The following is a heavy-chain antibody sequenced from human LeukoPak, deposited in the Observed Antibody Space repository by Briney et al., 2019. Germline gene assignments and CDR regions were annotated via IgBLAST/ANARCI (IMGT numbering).Heavy chain of an antibody. V-gene: IGHV4-59*01. J-gene: IGHJ5*02. CDR3: ARVSWPGRGSQFDP. CDR2: ISYSGST. Sequence: SETLSLTCTVSGGSISSYDWSWIRQPPGKGLEWIGYISYSGSTNYNPSLNSRVIISVDTSKNQFSLKLTSVTAADTAVYYCARVSWPGRGSQFDPWGQGTLVTVSS. D-gene: IGHD3-16*01. CDR1: GGSISSYD.